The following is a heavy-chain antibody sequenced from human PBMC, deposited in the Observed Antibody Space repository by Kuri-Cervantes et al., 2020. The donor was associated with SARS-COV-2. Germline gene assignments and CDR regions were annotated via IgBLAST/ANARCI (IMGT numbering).Heavy chain of an antibody. V-gene: IGHV4-39*01. CDR1: GGSISSSGHY. J-gene: IGHJ4*02. CDR3: GRQASDWHIDY. Sequence: SETLSLTCTVSGGSISSSGHYWGWVRQPPGKGLEWIGGIYFSGSTYYTPSLKSRVTISVDTSKNQFSLKLTSVTATDTAVYYCGRQASDWHIDYWGQGTLVTVSS. CDR2: IYFSGST. D-gene: IGHD3-9*01.